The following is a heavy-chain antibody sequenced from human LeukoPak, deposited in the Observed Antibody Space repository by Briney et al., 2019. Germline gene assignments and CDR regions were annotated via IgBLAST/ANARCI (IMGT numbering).Heavy chain of an antibody. CDR2: ISYDGGKE. Sequence: PGRSLRLSCVASGFTFNNYGMHWVRQAPGKGLEWVALISYDGGKEFYASSVKGRVTISRDGSNNTVYLQINSLRPEDSAVYYCAKTGGAAVTTYGTDAWGQGTTVIVSS. CDR3: AKTGGAAVTTYGTDA. CDR1: GFTFNNYG. D-gene: IGHD4-17*01. J-gene: IGHJ6*02. V-gene: IGHV3-30*18.